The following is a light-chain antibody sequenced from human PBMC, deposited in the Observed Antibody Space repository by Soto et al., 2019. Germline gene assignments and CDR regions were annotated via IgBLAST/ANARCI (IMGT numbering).Light chain of an antibody. CDR3: QQYGSSIT. J-gene: IGKJ3*01. V-gene: IGKV3-20*01. CDR1: QSVSSSY. Sequence: EIVLTQSPGTLSLSPGERATLSCRASQSVSSSYLAWYQQKPGQAPRLLIYGASSRATGIPDRFSGSGSGTDFTLTISRLETEDFAVYYCQQYGSSITFGPGTKVDIK. CDR2: GAS.